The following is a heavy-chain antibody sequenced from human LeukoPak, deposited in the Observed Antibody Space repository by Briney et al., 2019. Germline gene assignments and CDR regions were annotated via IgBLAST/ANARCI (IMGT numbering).Heavy chain of an antibody. V-gene: IGHV4-59*01. D-gene: IGHD5-12*01. CDR2: IHYSGST. J-gene: IGHJ4*02. CDR3: ARLVADSVKRYFDY. CDR1: GGSISSYY. Sequence: RSETLSLTCTVSGGSISSYYWSWIRQPPGKGLEWIGYIHYSGSTNSNPSLRSRVTISVDTSKKQFSLKLNSVTAADTAVYYCARLVADSVKRYFDYWGQGTLVTVSS.